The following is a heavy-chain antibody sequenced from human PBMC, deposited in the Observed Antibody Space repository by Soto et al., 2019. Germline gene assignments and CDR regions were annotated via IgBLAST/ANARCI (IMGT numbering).Heavy chain of an antibody. D-gene: IGHD3-10*01. Sequence: GGSMRLSCAASGFTFSSYSMNWVRQATGKGLEWASSISSSSSYIYYADSVKGRFTISRDNAKNSLYLQMNSLRAEDTAVYYCARDEQYYYGSGSRPMDYWGQGTLVTVSS. J-gene: IGHJ4*02. V-gene: IGHV3-21*01. CDR1: GFTFSSYS. CDR2: ISSSSSYI. CDR3: ARDEQYYYGSGSRPMDY.